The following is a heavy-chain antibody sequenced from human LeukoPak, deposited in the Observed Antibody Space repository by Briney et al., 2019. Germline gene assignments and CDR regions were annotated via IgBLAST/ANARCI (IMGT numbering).Heavy chain of an antibody. Sequence: GASLQISCQGSGYRFTSYWIGWVRQLPGKGLEWMGIIYPGDSDTRYSPSFQGQVTISADKSISTAYLQWSSLKASDTAMYYCARSALHFDYWGQGTLVTVSS. CDR1: GYRFTSYW. CDR3: ARSALHFDY. CDR2: IYPGDSDT. V-gene: IGHV5-51*01. J-gene: IGHJ4*02.